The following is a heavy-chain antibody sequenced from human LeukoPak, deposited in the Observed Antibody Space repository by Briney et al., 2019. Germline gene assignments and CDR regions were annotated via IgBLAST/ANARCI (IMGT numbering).Heavy chain of an antibody. D-gene: IGHD6-13*01. Sequence: GGSLRLSCVASGFNFYSFTMNWVRQAPGKGLEWVSYISSGGATIYYRDSVKGRLTISRDNAKNSLYLQMNNLRVEDSGVYYCATTTSSSWSPFDYWGQGTLVAVSS. V-gene: IGHV3-48*04. CDR2: ISSGGATI. CDR3: ATTTSSSWSPFDY. CDR1: GFNFYSFT. J-gene: IGHJ4*02.